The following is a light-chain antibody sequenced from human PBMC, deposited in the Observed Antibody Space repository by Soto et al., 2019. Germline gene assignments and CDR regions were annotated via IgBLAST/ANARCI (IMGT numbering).Light chain of an antibody. J-gene: IGKJ1*01. Sequence: IQMTQSPSSLSASVGDRVTITCRASQSISTYLNWYQHKPGKAPKLLTYGASSLQGGVPSTFRGSGSGTDFSLTISSLQPEDFATYYCQQSNTTPRTFGQGTKVDIK. CDR2: GAS. CDR3: QQSNTTPRT. V-gene: IGKV1-39*01. CDR1: QSISTY.